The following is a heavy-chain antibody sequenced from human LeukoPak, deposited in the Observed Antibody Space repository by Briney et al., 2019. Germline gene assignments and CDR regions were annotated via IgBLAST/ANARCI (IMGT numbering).Heavy chain of an antibody. CDR3: ARAPSGYYGSGSYYGRYYFDY. D-gene: IGHD3-10*01. CDR1: GGSISNYY. Sequence: SETLSLTCTVSGGSISNYYWSWIRQPPGKGLEWIGYIYYSGSTYYNPSLESRVAISVDTSQNQFSLKLSSVTAADTAVYYCARAPSGYYGSGSYYGRYYFDYWGQGTLVTVSS. V-gene: IGHV4-30-4*01. CDR2: IYYSGST. J-gene: IGHJ4*02.